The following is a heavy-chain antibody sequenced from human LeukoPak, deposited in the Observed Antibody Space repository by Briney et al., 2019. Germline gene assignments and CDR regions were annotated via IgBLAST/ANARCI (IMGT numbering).Heavy chain of an antibody. D-gene: IGHD4-23*01. CDR1: GYTLTELS. V-gene: IGHV1-24*01. Sequence: ASVKVSCKVSGYTLTELSMHWVRQAPGKGLEWMGGFDPEDGETIYAQKFQGRVTVTEDTSTDTAYMELSSLRSEDTGVYYCATAGYGGNLDYWGQGTLVTVSS. CDR2: FDPEDGET. J-gene: IGHJ4*02. CDR3: ATAGYGGNLDY.